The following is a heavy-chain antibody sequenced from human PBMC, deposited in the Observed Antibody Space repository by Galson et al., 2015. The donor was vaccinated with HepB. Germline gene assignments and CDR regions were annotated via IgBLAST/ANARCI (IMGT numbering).Heavy chain of an antibody. V-gene: IGHV2-5*02. CDR2: IYWDDDK. CDR1: GFSLSTRGVG. J-gene: IGHJ4*02. CDR3: AHRRDGGNSEFDH. Sequence: PALVKPTQPLTLTCTFSGFSLSTRGVGVGWIRQPPGKALEWLALIYWDDDKRYSPSLMSRLTIAKDTSKNQVVLTVTNMDPVDTATYYCAHRRDGGNSEFDHWGQGTLVTVSS. D-gene: IGHD4-23*01.